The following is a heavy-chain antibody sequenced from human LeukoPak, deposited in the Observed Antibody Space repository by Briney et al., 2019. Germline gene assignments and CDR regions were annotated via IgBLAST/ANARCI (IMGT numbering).Heavy chain of an antibody. CDR3: ARAGTVVDYDPSDAFDV. CDR2: INSDGSTT. D-gene: IGHD3-22*01. J-gene: IGHJ3*01. Sequence: GGSLRLSCAASGITFSTYWMHWVRQAPGKGPVWVSRINSDGSTTSYVDSVEGRFTISRDNAKNTLYLQMNSLRAEDTAVYYCARAGTVVDYDPSDAFDVWGQGTMVTVSS. CDR1: GITFSTYW. V-gene: IGHV3-74*01.